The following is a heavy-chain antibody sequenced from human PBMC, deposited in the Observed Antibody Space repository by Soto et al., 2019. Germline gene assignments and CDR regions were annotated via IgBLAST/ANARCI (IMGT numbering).Heavy chain of an antibody. D-gene: IGHD2-15*01. J-gene: IGHJ5*02. V-gene: IGHV1-69*13. CDR2: IIPIFGTA. CDR1: GGTFSSYA. CDR3: AIGRRKTSGSNTWFDP. Sequence: SVKVTCNASGGTFSSYAIGWVRQAPGQGLEWMGGIIPIFGTANYAQKFQGRVTITADESTRTDYMELSSLRSEDTAVYLCAIGRRKTSGSNTWFDPWGRGTQVTVSS.